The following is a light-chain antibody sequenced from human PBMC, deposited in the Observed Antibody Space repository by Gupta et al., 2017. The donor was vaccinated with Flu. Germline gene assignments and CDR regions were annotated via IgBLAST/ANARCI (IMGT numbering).Light chain of an antibody. Sequence: SSELTQDPAVSVALGPPVRITCQGDSLRSSSASWYQQKPGQAPVLVIYAKNKRHSGIADRFSGSSSGNTAAVTITGAQAEEEADYYCNSRESSDNNQEVFGGGTKLTVL. CDR1: SLRSSS. V-gene: IGLV3-19*01. J-gene: IGLJ2*01. CDR3: NSRESSDNNQEV. CDR2: AKN.